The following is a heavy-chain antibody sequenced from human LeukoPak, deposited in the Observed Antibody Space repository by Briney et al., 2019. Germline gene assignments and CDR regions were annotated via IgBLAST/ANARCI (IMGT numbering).Heavy chain of an antibody. V-gene: IGHV1-69*04. CDR1: GGTFSSYA. CDR3: AREGVGATGGAFDI. Sequence: GGSVKVSCKASGGTFSSYAISWVRQAPGQGLEWMGRIIPILGIANYAQKFQGRVTITADKSTSTAYMELSSLRSEDTAVYYCAREGVGATGGAFDIWGQGTMVTVSS. CDR2: IIPILGIA. J-gene: IGHJ3*02. D-gene: IGHD1-26*01.